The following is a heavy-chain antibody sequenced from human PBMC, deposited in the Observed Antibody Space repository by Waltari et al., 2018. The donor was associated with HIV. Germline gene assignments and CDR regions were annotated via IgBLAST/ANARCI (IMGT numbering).Heavy chain of an antibody. V-gene: IGHV3-66*01. CDR2: VYSYRNT. CDR3: ARAAYYGSGSYVYHFDY. J-gene: IGHJ4*02. CDR1: GITFSRNH. Sequence: EVHLVEFGGGLVQPGGSLRLSCVASGITFSRNHMSWVRQAPGTGLEVFSVVYSYRNTYDADSVKGRFTIYRDNSRDTLYLQMNSLRAEDTAVYYCARAAYYGSGSYVYHFDYWGQGTLVTVSS. D-gene: IGHD3-10*01.